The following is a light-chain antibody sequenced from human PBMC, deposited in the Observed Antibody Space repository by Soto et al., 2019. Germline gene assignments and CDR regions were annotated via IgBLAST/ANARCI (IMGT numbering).Light chain of an antibody. V-gene: IGLV2-14*01. CDR3: SSYSSKTPSYV. CDR1: SSDIGGYNY. Sequence: QSVLAQPASVSGSPGQSITISCTGGSSDIGGYNYVSWYQQHPGRAPRLLILEVTNRPSGVPDRFSGSKSGNTASLIIRGLQAEDEADYFCSSYSSKTPSYVFGTGTKLTVL. J-gene: IGLJ1*01. CDR2: EVT.